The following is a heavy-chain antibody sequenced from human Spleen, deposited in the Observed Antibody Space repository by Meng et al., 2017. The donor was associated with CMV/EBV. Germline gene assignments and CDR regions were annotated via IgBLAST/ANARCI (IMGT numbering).Heavy chain of an antibody. D-gene: IGHD2-2*02. Sequence: SGPTLVKPTQTLTLTCTFSGFSLSTSGMRVSWIRQPPGKALEWLARIDWDDDKFYSTSLKTRLTISKDTSKSQVVLTMTNMDPVDTATYYCARINTDCFSTSCYTYYFDYWGQGTLVTVSS. CDR2: IDWDDDK. V-gene: IGHV2-70D*14. J-gene: IGHJ4*02. CDR3: ARINTDCFSTSCYTYYFDY. CDR1: GFSLSTSGMR.